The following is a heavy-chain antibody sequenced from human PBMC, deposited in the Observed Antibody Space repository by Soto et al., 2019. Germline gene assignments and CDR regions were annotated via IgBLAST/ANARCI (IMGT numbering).Heavy chain of an antibody. Sequence: GGSLRLSCAASGFTFSSYPMSWVRQAPGKGLEWVSAISGSGGSTYYADSVKGRFTISRDKSKNTLYLQMNSLRAEDTAVYYCAKDPDSIVLMVYAFDYWGQGTLVTVSS. CDR2: ISGSGGST. V-gene: IGHV3-23*01. J-gene: IGHJ4*02. CDR3: AKDPDSIVLMVYAFDY. CDR1: GFTFSSYP. D-gene: IGHD2-8*01.